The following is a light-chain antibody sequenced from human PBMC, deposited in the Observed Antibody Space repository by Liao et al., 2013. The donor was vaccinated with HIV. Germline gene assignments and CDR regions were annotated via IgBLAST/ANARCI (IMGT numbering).Light chain of an antibody. Sequence: SYVVTQSPSVSVAPGKTATITCGGNNIGSKSVHWYQQKPGQAPVLVIYKDSERPSGIPERFSGSSSGTTVTLTISGVQAEDEADYYCQSADSSGTYVVFGGGTKLTVL. J-gene: IGLJ2*01. CDR1: NIGSKS. CDR3: QSADSSGTYVV. V-gene: IGLV3-25*03. CDR2: KDS.